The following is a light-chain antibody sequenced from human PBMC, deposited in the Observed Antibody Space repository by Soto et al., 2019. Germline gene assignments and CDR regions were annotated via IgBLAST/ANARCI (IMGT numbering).Light chain of an antibody. CDR2: RNN. Sequence: QSVLTQPPSASGTPGQGVTISCSGSTSNIGSNYVYWYQQLPGTAPKLLIYRNNQRPSGVPDRFSGSKSGTSASLAISGLRSDDEADYYCAAWDDYLNGVVFGGGTKVTVL. CDR1: TSNIGSNY. CDR3: AAWDDYLNGVV. V-gene: IGLV1-47*01. J-gene: IGLJ2*01.